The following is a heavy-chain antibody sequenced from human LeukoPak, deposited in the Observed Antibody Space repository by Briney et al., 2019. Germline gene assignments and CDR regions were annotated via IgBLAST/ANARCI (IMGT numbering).Heavy chain of an antibody. V-gene: IGHV1-69*13. J-gene: IGHJ4*02. CDR3: ARDLGSITGTTKRGFYVLDY. CDR2: IIPIFGTA. D-gene: IGHD1-7*01. CDR1: GGTFSSYA. Sequence: SVKVSCKASGGTFSSYAISWVRQAPGQGLEWMGGIIPIFGTANYAQKFQGRVTITADESTSTTYMELSSLRSEDTAVYYCARDLGSITGTTKRGFYVLDYWGQGTLVTVSS.